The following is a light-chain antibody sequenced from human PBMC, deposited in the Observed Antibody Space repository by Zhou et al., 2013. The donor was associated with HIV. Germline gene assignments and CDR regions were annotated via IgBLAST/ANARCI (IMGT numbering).Light chain of an antibody. CDR1: QSVITSY. CDR2: DAS. J-gene: IGKJ5*01. CDR3: QQYGGSPRIT. V-gene: IGKV3-20*01. Sequence: EIVLTQSPDTLSLSPGERATLSCRASQSVITSYLAWYQQKPGQAPRLLIYDASSRAADIPDRFSGSGSGTDFTLTISRLEPEDFAVYYCQQYGGSPRITFGQGTRLEIK.